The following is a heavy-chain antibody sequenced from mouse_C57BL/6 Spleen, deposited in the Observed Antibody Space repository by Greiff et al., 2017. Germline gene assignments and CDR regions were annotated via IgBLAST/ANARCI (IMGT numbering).Heavy chain of an antibody. CDR1: GYTFTDYE. CDR3: TRLAYFDY. CDR2: IDPETGGT. Sequence: VKLMESGAELVRPGASVTLSCKASGYTFTDYEMHWVKQTPVHGLEWIGAIDPETGGTAYNQKFKGKAILTADKSSSTAYMELRSLTSEDSAVYYCTRLAYFDYWGQGTTLTVSS. J-gene: IGHJ2*01. V-gene: IGHV1-15*01.